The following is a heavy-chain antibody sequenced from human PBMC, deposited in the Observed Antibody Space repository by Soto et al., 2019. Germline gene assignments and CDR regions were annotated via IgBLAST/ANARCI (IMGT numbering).Heavy chain of an antibody. J-gene: IGHJ4*02. D-gene: IGHD6-19*01. Sequence: VKVSCKASGGTFSSYAISWVRQAPGQGLEWMGGIIPIFGTANYAQKFQGRVTITADESTSTAYMELSSLRSEDTAVYYCARQGDVYSSGWYSFDQWGQGTLVTVSS. CDR2: IIPIFGTA. CDR1: GGTFSSYA. V-gene: IGHV1-69*13. CDR3: ARQGDVYSSGWYSFDQ.